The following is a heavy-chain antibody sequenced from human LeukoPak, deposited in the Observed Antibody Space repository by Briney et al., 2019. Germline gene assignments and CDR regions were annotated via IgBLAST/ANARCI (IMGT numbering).Heavy chain of an antibody. CDR2: IIPIFGTA. J-gene: IGHJ4*02. V-gene: IGHV1-69*13. CDR1: GGTFISYA. D-gene: IGHD6-13*01. CDR3: AREPQLVRYYFDY. Sequence: ASVKVSCKASGGTFISYAISWVRQAPGQGLEWMGGIIPIFGTANYAQKFQGRVTITADESTSTAYMELSSLRSEDTAVYYCAREPQLVRYYFDYWGQGTLVTVSS.